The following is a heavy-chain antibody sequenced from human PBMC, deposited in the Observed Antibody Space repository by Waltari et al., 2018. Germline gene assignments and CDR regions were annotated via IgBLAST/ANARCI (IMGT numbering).Heavy chain of an antibody. CDR2: VNWNSGNI. V-gene: IGHV3-9*01. CDR1: GFSFADRA. D-gene: IGHD3-3*01. J-gene: IGHJ4*02. Sequence: EVQLVESGGGLVQPGRSLRLSCVGSGFSFADRAMHWVRQVPGKGLEGGSGVNWNSGNIGYADSVKGRFTISRDNAKNSLYLQINSVRTEDTALYYCTSDAFGNSIGGVFDYWGQGTLVNVSS. CDR3: TSDAFGNSIGGVFDY.